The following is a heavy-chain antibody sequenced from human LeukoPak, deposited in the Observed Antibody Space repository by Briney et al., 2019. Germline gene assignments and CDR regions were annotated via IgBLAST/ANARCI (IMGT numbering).Heavy chain of an antibody. CDR3: AREGYSSGWHTYFDY. CDR1: GFTFSDYY. Sequence: GGSLRLSCAASGFTFSDYYMSWIRQAPGKGLEWVSYISSSGSTIDYADSVKGRFTISRDNAKISLYLQMNSLRAEDTAVYYCAREGYSSGWHTYFDYWGQGTLVTVSS. D-gene: IGHD6-19*01. J-gene: IGHJ4*02. V-gene: IGHV3-11*01. CDR2: ISSSGSTI.